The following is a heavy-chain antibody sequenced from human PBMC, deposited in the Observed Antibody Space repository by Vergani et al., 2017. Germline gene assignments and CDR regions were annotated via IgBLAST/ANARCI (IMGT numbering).Heavy chain of an antibody. CDR1: GFTFSSYD. J-gene: IGHJ6*02. CDR2: IGTAGDT. Sequence: EVQLVESGGGLVQPGGSLRLSCAASGFTFSSYDMHWVRQATGKGLEWVSAIGTAGDTYYPGSVKGRFTISRENAKNSLYLQMNSLRDEDTAVYYCARDQQWLGGRRYYYGMDVWGQGTTVTVSS. D-gene: IGHD6-19*01. CDR3: ARDQQWLGGRRYYYGMDV. V-gene: IGHV3-13*04.